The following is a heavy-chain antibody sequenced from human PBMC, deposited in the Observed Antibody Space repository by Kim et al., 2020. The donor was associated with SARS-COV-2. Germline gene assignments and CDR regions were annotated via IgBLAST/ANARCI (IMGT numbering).Heavy chain of an antibody. D-gene: IGHD6-25*01. Sequence: GGSLRLSCAASGFTFSSYSMNWVRQAPGKGLEWVSSISSSSSYIYYADSVKGRFTISRDNAKNSLYLQINSLRAEDTAVYYCARDRAAAVDYWGQGTLVTVSS. J-gene: IGHJ4*02. CDR3: ARDRAAAVDY. V-gene: IGHV3-21*01. CDR2: ISSSSSYI. CDR1: GFTFSSYS.